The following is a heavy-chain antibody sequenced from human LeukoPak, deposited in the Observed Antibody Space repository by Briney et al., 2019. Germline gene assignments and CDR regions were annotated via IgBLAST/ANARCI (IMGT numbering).Heavy chain of an antibody. CDR2: IWYDGSNK. D-gene: IGHD6-13*01. V-gene: IGHV3-33*01. J-gene: IGHJ4*02. CDR3: ARDRMRAAAGRGLGY. CDR1: GFTFSSYG. Sequence: PGRSLRLSCGASGFTFSSYGMHWVRQAPGKGLEWVAVIWYDGSNKYYADSVKGRFTISRDNSKNTLYLQMNSLRAEDTAVYYCARDRMRAAAGRGLGYWGQGTLVTVSS.